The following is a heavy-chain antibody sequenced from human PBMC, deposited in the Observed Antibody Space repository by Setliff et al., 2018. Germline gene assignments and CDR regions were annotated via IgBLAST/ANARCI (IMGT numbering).Heavy chain of an antibody. CDR2: INPNSGGT. J-gene: IGHJ6*03. Sequence: ASVKVSCKASGYTFTGYYVHWVRRAPGQGLEWMGWINPNSGGTNYAQRFQGRVTMTRDTSISTAYMELSRLRSDDTAVYYCARSPLPPPGPGYYYDNSYYYYMDVWGKGTTVTVSS. CDR3: ARSPLPPPGPGYYYDNSYYYYMDV. V-gene: IGHV1-2*02. CDR1: GYTFTGYY. D-gene: IGHD3-22*01.